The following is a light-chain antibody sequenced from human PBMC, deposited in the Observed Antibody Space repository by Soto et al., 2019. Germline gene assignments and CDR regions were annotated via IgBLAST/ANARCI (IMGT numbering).Light chain of an antibody. CDR1: QSLLHSNGYNY. V-gene: IGKV2-28*01. CDR2: LGF. Sequence: DIVLTQSPLSLSVTPGEPASISCRSSQSLLHSNGYNYLDWYLQKPGQSPQLLIYLGFNRASGVPDRFSGSGSGTDFTLKISRVEAEDVGVYYCKEALQTSSYTFGQGTKLEIK. CDR3: KEALQTSSYT. J-gene: IGKJ2*01.